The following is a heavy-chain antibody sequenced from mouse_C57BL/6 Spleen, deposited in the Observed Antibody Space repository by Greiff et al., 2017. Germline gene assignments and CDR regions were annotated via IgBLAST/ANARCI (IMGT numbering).Heavy chain of an antibody. CDR2: IYPGDGDT. CDR3: ANYCGSSYAMDY. CDR1: GYAFSSSW. Sequence: VQLQQSGPELVKPGASVKISCKASGYAFSSSWMNWVKQRPGKGLEWIGRIYPGDGDTNYNGKFKGKATLTADKSSSTAYMQLSSLTSEDSAVYFCANYCGSSYAMDYWGQGASVTVSS. D-gene: IGHD1-1*01. J-gene: IGHJ4*01. V-gene: IGHV1-82*01.